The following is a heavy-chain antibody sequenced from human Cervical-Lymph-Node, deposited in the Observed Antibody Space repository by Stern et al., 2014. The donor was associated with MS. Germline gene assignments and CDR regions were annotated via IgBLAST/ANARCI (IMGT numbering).Heavy chain of an antibody. CDR1: GYSFTNYW. Sequence: VQLVESGAEVKKPGDSLKISCKGSGYSFTNYWIGWVRQMPGKGLEWMGIIFPVNSDTRYNPSFQGQVTISADNSISTAYLQWSSLKASDTAMYYCARHLHYYESSGYLLFDPWGQGTLVTVAS. CDR3: ARHLHYYESSGYLLFDP. CDR2: IFPVNSDT. D-gene: IGHD3-22*01. J-gene: IGHJ5*02. V-gene: IGHV5-51*01.